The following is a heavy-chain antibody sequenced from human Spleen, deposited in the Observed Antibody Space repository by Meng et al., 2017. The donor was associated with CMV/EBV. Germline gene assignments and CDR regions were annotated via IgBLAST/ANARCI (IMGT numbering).Heavy chain of an antibody. V-gene: IGHV3-30*09. J-gene: IGHJ5*02. D-gene: IGHD1-26*01. CDR2: ISYDRSNK. Sequence: QVVECGGVLIRPGRCLRTSLASSGFIFSGFAMHWVRRAPGKGLEWVAVISYDRSNKYYADSVKRRFAITRDNSKNPLDLQMNSLGAEDTAVYDCARAPGSGIATWFDPWGQGTLVTVSS. CDR3: ARAPGSGIATWFDP. CDR1: GFIFSGFA.